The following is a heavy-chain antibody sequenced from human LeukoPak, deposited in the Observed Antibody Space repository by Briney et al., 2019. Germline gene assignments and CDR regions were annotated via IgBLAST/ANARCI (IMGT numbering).Heavy chain of an antibody. CDR3: AREACREMGVMWPRLGGQDCRYDY. J-gene: IGHJ4*02. Sequence: SVKVFCKASGDTFSSYAINWVRQAPGQGPEWMGRITPFLGIANYPQKFQGRVTITADESTTTAYMELSSLRSEDTAVYYCAREACREMGVMWPRLGGQDCRYDYWGQGTLVTVSS. CDR1: GDTFSSYA. CDR2: ITPFLGIA. D-gene: IGHD3-16*01. V-gene: IGHV1-69*04.